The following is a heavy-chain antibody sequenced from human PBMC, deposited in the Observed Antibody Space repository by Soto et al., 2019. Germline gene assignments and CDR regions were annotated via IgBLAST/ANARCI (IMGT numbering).Heavy chain of an antibody. D-gene: IGHD1-26*01. V-gene: IGHV4-34*12. J-gene: IGHJ6*02. CDR2: IIHSEST. Sequence: SETLSLTCAVYGGSFSAYCWGWVRQPPGKGLEWIGEIIHSESTKYNPSLKSRVTISVDTSNNQFSLKLSSVTAAATAVYYCARQRPTTVRWEFANSYGIDFWGQGTPVTVSS. CDR1: GGSFSAYC. CDR3: ARQRPTTVRWEFANSYGIDF.